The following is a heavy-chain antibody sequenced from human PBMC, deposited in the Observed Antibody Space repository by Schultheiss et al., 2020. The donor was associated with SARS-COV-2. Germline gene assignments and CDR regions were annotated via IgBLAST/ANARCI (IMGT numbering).Heavy chain of an antibody. Sequence: SETLSLTCTVSGGSVSSGSYYWSWIRQHPGKGLEWIGRVQSNGFIDYNPSLKSRVTISVDTSKNQFSLKLSSVTAADTAVYYCARVWGYSGYGLDYWGQGTLVTVSS. CDR3: ARVWGYSGYGLDY. CDR1: GGSVSSGSYY. V-gene: IGHV4-61*01. D-gene: IGHD5-12*01. CDR2: VQSNGFI. J-gene: IGHJ4*02.